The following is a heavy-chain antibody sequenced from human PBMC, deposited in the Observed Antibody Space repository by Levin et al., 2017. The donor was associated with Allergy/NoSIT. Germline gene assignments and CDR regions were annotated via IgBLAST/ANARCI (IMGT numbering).Heavy chain of an antibody. V-gene: IGHV3-30-3*01. J-gene: IGHJ6*02. D-gene: IGHD6-19*01. CDR3: ARDSKAGIAVAGLLYGMDV. CDR2: ISYDGSNK. CDR1: GFTFSSYA. Sequence: GGSLRLSCAASGFTFSSYAMHWVRQAPGKGLEWVAVISYDGSNKYYADSVKGRFTISRDNSKNTLYLQMNSLRAEDTAVYYCARDSKAGIAVAGLLYGMDVWGQGTTVTVSS.